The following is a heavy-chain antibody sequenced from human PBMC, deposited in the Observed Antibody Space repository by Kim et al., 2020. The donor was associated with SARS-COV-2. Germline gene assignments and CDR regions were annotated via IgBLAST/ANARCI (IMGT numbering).Heavy chain of an antibody. CDR2: IFHSGST. CDR3: ARGTVRGGDY. Sequence: SETLSLTCTVSGYSISSGYYWGWIRQPPGKGLEWIGSIFHSGSTYYNPSLKSRVTISVDTSKNQFSLKLSSVTAADTAVYFCARGTVRGGDYWGQGTLVTVSS. CDR1: GYSISSGYY. V-gene: IGHV4-38-2*02. J-gene: IGHJ4*02. D-gene: IGHD3-10*01.